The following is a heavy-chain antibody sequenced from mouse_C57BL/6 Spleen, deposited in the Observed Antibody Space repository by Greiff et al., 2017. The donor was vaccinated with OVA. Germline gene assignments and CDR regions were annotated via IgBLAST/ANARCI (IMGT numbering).Heavy chain of an antibody. D-gene: IGHD2-1*01. CDR3: AKDGNYENYAMDY. CDR1: GYTFTSYW. CDR2: IYPGSGST. Sequence: QVQLQQPGAELVKPGASVKMSCKASGYTFTSYWITWVKQRPGQGLEWIGDIYPGSGSTNYNEKFKSKATLTVDTSSSTAYMQLSSLTSEDSAVYYCAKDGNYENYAMDYWGQGTSVTVYS. V-gene: IGHV1-55*01. J-gene: IGHJ4*01.